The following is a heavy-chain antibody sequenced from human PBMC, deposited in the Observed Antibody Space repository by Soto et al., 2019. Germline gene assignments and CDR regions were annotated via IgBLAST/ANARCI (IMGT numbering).Heavy chain of an antibody. CDR2: ISSSSSYT. Sequence: QVQLVESGGGLVKPGGSLRLSCAASGFTFSDYYMSWIRQAPGKGLEWVSYISSSSSYTNYADSVKGRFTISRDNAKNSLYLQMNSLRAEDTAVYYCAREFYYGSGSYYNAGRRNWFDPWGQGTLVTVSS. J-gene: IGHJ5*02. V-gene: IGHV3-11*05. CDR3: AREFYYGSGSYYNAGRRNWFDP. CDR1: GFTFSDYY. D-gene: IGHD3-10*01.